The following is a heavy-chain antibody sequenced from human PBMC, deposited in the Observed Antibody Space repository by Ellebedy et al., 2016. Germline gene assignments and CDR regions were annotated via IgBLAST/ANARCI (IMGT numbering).Heavy chain of an antibody. J-gene: IGHJ6*02. CDR2: IWYDGSNK. V-gene: IGHV3-33*01. Sequence: GESLKISCAASGFTFSSYGMHWVRQAPGKGLEWVAVIWYDGSNKYYADSVKGRFTIFRDNSKNTLYLQMNSLRAEETAVYYCARGAIGMGVDYGMDVWGQGTTVTVSS. CDR3: ARGAIGMGVDYGMDV. D-gene: IGHD2-21*01. CDR1: GFTFSSYG.